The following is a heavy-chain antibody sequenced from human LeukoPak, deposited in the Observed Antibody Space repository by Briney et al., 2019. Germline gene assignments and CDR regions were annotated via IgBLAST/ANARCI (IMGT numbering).Heavy chain of an antibody. Sequence: GGSLRLSCVASGFTFNNYAMTWVRQAPGKGLEWVSAISGSGYSTYYADSVKGRFTISRDNSKNTLYLQMNSLRADDTAVYYCARILDSAWGELGYWSQGTLVTVSS. J-gene: IGHJ4*02. V-gene: IGHV3-23*01. CDR3: ARILDSAWGELGY. CDR2: ISGSGYST. CDR1: GFTFNNYA. D-gene: IGHD6-19*01.